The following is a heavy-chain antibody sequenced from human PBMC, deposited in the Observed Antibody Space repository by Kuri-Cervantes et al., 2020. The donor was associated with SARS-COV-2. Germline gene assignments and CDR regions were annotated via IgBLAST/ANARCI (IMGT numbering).Heavy chain of an antibody. V-gene: IGHV3-74*01. D-gene: IGHD1-26*01. J-gene: IGHJ4*02. CDR1: GFTFSSYW. CDR3: ARSWSGSYLGPFDY. Sequence: GESLKISCATSGFTFSSYWMHWVRQAPGKGLVWVSRINSDGSSTSYADSVKGRFTISRDNAKNTLYLQMNSLGAEDTAVYYCARSWSGSYLGPFDYWGQGTLVTVSS. CDR2: INSDGSST.